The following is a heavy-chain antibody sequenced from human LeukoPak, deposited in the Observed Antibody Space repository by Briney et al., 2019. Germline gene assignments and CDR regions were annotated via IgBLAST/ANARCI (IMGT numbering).Heavy chain of an antibody. CDR3: ARDPYDSSAIGASDI. D-gene: IGHD3-22*01. CDR2: IWYDGSNK. J-gene: IGHJ3*02. Sequence: GGSLRLSCAASGFTFSSYGMHWVRQAPGKGLEWVAVIWYDGSNKYYADSVKGRFTISRDNSKNTLYLQMNSLRAEDTAVYYCARDPYDSSAIGASDIWGQGTMVTVSS. V-gene: IGHV3-33*01. CDR1: GFTFSSYG.